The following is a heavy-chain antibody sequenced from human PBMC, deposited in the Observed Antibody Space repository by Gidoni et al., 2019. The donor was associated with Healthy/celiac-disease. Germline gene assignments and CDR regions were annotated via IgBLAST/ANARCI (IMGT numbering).Heavy chain of an antibody. CDR3: ARDLRYTKQDYFDY. J-gene: IGHJ4*02. D-gene: IGHD3-9*01. V-gene: IGHV3-48*02. Sequence: EVQLVESGGGLVQPGGSLRLPCAASGFTFSSYSMNWVRQAPGKGLEWVSYISSSSSTIYYADSVKGRFTISRDNAKNSLYLQMNSLRDEDTAVYYCARDLRYTKQDYFDYWGQGTLVTVSS. CDR1: GFTFSSYS. CDR2: ISSSSSTI.